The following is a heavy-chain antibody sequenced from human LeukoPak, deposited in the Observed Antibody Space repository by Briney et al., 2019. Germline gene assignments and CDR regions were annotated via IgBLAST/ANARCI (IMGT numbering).Heavy chain of an antibody. CDR3: AKGYSYGKDAFDI. CDR2: IILIFGTA. Sequence: GSSVKVSCKASGGTFSSYAISWVRQAPGQGLEWMGRIILIFGTANYAQKFQGRVSITTDESTSTAYMELSSLRSEDTAVYYCAKGYSYGKDAFDIWGQGTMVTVSS. D-gene: IGHD5-18*01. CDR1: GGTFSSYA. J-gene: IGHJ3*02. V-gene: IGHV1-69*05.